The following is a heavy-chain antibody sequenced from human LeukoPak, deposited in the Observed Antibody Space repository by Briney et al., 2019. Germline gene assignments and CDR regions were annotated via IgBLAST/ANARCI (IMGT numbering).Heavy chain of an antibody. D-gene: IGHD4-23*01. V-gene: IGHV3-23*01. CDR1: GFTFSSYA. CDR2: ISDRGGST. J-gene: IGHJ4*02. CDR3: AKGRDYGGFDY. Sequence: GGSLRLSCAASGFTFSSYAMNWVRQAPGKGLEWVSAISDRGGSTYYADSVKGRFTISRDNSKNTLYLQMNSLRAEDTAVYYCAKGRDYGGFDYWGQGTLVTVSS.